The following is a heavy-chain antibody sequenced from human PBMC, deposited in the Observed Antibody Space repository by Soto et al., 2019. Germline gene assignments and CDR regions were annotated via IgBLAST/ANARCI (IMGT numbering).Heavy chain of an antibody. V-gene: IGHV4-31*03. J-gene: IGHJ5*02. CDR1: AGSINTGGYY. CDR3: TTMDRRWYDP. D-gene: IGHD3-10*01. Sequence: TLCVPSNVSAGSINTGGYYWTWIRQRPGEGLEWIGFISNSGSTYYRASLKSRTVISMDASRNQFYLRLASFRVADTAMYYCTTMDRRWYDPWGEGAPVTV. CDR2: ISNSGST.